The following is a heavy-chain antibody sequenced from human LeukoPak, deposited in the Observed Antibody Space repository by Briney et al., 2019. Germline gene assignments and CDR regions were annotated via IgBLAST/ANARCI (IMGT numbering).Heavy chain of an antibody. V-gene: IGHV3-23*01. CDR1: GFTFSSYS. D-gene: IGHD2-15*01. Sequence: GGSLSLSCAASGFTFSSYSLSWVRQAPGKGLEWVSAISGSGGSTYYADSVKGRFTISRDNSKNTLYLQMNSLKAEDTAVYYYAKGAAYYYYYGMDVWGQGTTVTVSS. CDR2: ISGSGGST. CDR3: AKGAAYYYYYGMDV. J-gene: IGHJ6*02.